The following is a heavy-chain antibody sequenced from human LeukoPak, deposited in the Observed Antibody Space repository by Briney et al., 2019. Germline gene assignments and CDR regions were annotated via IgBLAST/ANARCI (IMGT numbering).Heavy chain of an antibody. CDR1: GFTFSSYW. CDR3: ARGRPHGNDY. J-gene: IGHJ4*02. D-gene: IGHD4-23*01. V-gene: IGHV3-74*01. CDR2: IASGGSST. Sequence: GGSLILSCAASGFTFSSYWMNWVRQAPGKGLVWVSRIASGGSSTTYADSVKGRFSISRDNAKNTLYLQMNSLRVEDTAVYYCARGRPHGNDYWGQGTLVTVSS.